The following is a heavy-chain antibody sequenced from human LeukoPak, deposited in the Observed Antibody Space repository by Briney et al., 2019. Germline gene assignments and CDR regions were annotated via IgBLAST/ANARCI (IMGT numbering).Heavy chain of an antibody. D-gene: IGHD6-13*01. J-gene: IGHJ5*02. CDR3: ARRSDDSSWYKSGSVWFDP. CDR1: GGSISSYY. Sequence: SETLSLTCTVSGGSISSYYWSWIRQPPGKGLEWIGYIYYSGGTNYSPSLKSRVTISVDTSKNQFSLKLSSVTAADTAVYYCARRSDDSSWYKSGSVWFDPWGQGTLVTVSS. V-gene: IGHV4-59*01. CDR2: IYYSGGT.